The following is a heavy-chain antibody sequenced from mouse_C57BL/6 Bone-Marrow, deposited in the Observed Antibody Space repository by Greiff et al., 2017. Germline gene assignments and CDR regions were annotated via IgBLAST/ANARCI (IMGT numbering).Heavy chain of an antibody. CDR1: GIDFSRYW. D-gene: IGHD2-4*01. J-gene: IGHJ4*01. V-gene: IGHV4-1*01. Sequence: EVKVIESGGGLVQPGGSLKLSCAASGIDFSRYWMSWFRRAPGNGLEWIGELNPDSSTLTYAPSLYDTFLISTDNAKHSLYLPMSKVRSEDTALYDGARRIYYDCDEYATDDGGQGTSVTVSS. CDR2: LNPDSSTL. CDR3: ARRIYYDCDEYATDD.